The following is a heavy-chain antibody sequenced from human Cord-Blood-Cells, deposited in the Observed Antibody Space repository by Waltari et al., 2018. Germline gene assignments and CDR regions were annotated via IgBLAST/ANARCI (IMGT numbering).Heavy chain of an antibody. V-gene: IGHV3-33*01. Sequence: QVQLVESGGGVVQPGRSLRLSCAASGFTFSSYGMHWVRQAPGKGLEWVAVIWYDGGNKYYADSVKGRFTSARDNSKNTLYLQMNSLRAEDTAVYYWFVGRWLLYYFDYWGQGTLVTVSS. CDR3: FVGRWLLYYFDY. CDR1: GFTFSSYG. CDR2: IWYDGGNK. D-gene: IGHD3-22*01. J-gene: IGHJ4*02.